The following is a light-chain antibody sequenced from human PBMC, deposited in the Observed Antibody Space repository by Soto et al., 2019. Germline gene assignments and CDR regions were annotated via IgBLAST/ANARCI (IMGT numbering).Light chain of an antibody. J-gene: IGLJ2*01. CDR3: CSYAGSYTVI. Sequence: QSVLTQPRSVSGSPGQSVTISCTGTSSDVGGYNYVSWYQHHPGKAPKLIIYDVSRRPSGVPDRFSGSKSGNTASLTISGLQAEDEGDYSCCSYAGSYTVIFGGGTKVTVL. CDR2: DVS. V-gene: IGLV2-11*01. CDR1: SSDVGGYNY.